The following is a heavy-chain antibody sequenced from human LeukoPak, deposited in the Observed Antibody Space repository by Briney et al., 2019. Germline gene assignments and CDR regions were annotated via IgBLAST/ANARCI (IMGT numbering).Heavy chain of an antibody. J-gene: IGHJ5*02. Sequence: ASVKVSSTASGYTFTMYGISWVRQAPGRGGERMGWISAYNGNTNYTQKLQGSVTMTTATSTITAYMELRSLRSDDTAVYYCARDVVRGVMYNWFDPWGQGTLVTVSS. D-gene: IGHD3-10*01. CDR1: GYTFTMYG. V-gene: IGHV1-18*04. CDR3: ARDVVRGVMYNWFDP. CDR2: ISAYNGNT.